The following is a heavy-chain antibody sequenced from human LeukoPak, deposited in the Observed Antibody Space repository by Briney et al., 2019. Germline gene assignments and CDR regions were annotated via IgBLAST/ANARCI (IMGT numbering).Heavy chain of an antibody. J-gene: IGHJ4*02. CDR1: GASISSYY. Sequence: SETLSLTCTVSGASISSYYWSWIRQPAGKGLERIGRIYVSGSSVYNPSLKSRVTISVDTSKNQLSLRLKSVTAADTAVYYCARDDVDTPPFDYLGQGTLVTVSS. CDR3: ARDDVDTPPFDY. CDR2: IYVSGSS. V-gene: IGHV4-4*07. D-gene: IGHD5-18*01.